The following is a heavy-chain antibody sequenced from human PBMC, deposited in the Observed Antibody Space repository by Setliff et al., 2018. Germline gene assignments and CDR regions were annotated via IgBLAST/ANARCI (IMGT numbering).Heavy chain of an antibody. D-gene: IGHD3-10*01. V-gene: IGHV4-61*01. CDR2: IHYSGNT. CDR3: ARDKTVQRFIT. J-gene: IGHJ5*02. Sequence: PSETLSLTCAVSGGSVSSGSYYWSWIRQPPGKGLECIGNIHYSGNTNYNPSLKSRVTISIDTSKNQFSLKLSSVTAADTAVYYCARDKTVQRFITWGLGTLVTVSS. CDR1: GGSVSSGSYY.